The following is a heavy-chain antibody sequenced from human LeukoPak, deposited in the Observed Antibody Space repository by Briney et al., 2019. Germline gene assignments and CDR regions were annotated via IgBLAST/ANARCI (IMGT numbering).Heavy chain of an antibody. CDR1: GFTFSTSW. CDR3: RYGSSSGDY. J-gene: IGHJ4*02. Sequence: PGGSLRLYCAASGFTFSTSWMNWVRQGPGRGPVWVSRVSPDGSATAYADSVKGRFTVSRDNAKNALYLQMNSLRADDTAVYYCRYGSSSGDYWGQGSLVTVSS. D-gene: IGHD6-6*01. V-gene: IGHV3-74*01. CDR2: VSPDGSAT.